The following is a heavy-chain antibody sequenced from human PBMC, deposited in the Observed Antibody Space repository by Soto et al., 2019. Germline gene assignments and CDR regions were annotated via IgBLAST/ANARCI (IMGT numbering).Heavy chain of an antibody. CDR2: IYYSGST. D-gene: IGHD3-3*01. CDR3: ARVAVLRFLEWVRPYYYYGMDV. V-gene: IGHV4-39*01. J-gene: IGHJ6*02. Sequence: KTSETLSLTCTVSGGSISSSSYYWGWIRQPPGKGLEWIGSIYYSGSTYYNPSLKSRVTISVDTSKNQFSLKLSYVTAADTAVYYCARVAVLRFLEWVRPYYYYGMDVWGQGTTVTVSS. CDR1: GGSISSSSYY.